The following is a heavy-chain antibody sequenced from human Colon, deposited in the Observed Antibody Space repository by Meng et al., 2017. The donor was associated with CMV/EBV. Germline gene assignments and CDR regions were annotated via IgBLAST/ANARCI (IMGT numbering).Heavy chain of an antibody. CDR1: GFTFSTYP. D-gene: IGHD2-21*02. J-gene: IGHJ4*02. CDR2: IRGSGGGM. Sequence: AASGFTFSTYPMSWVRQAPGRGLEWVSRIRGSGGGMYYADSVKGRFTISRDNSKNILYLQMNSLRAEDSAVYYCAKGHSDTVTAPDYWGQGTLVTVSS. V-gene: IGHV3-23*01. CDR3: AKGHSDTVTAPDY.